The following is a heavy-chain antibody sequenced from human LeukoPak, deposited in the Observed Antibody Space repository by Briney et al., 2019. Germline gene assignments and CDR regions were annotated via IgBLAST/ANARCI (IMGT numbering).Heavy chain of an antibody. D-gene: IGHD6-6*01. CDR2: INHSGST. CDR1: GFTFSDYY. V-gene: IGHV4-34*01. CDR3: ARGLRTLIAARPSAFDI. Sequence: GSLRLSCAASGFTFSDYYMSWIRQPPGKGLEWFGEINHSGSTNDHPSLKSRVTISVDTSKNQFSLKLSSVTAADTAIYYCARGLRTLIAARPSAFDIWGQGTMVTVSS. J-gene: IGHJ3*02.